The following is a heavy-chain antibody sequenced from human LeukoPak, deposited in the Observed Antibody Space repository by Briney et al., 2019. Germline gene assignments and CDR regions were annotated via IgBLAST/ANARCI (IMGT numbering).Heavy chain of an antibody. J-gene: IGHJ4*02. Sequence: ASVKLSCKASGGTFSSYAISCVRQAPGQGLEWMGRIIPILVIANYAQKFQGRVTITADKSTSTAYMELSSLRSEDTAVYYCARDPELGYCSGGSCYSAVEFDYWGQGTLVTVSS. V-gene: IGHV1-69*04. CDR1: GGTFSSYA. D-gene: IGHD2-15*01. CDR2: IIPILVIA. CDR3: ARDPELGYCSGGSCYSAVEFDY.